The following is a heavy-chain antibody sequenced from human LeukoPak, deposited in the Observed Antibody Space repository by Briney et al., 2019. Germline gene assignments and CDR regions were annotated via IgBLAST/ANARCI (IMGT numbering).Heavy chain of an antibody. CDR3: AGDETNFDY. Sequence: SGGSLRLSCAASGFTFSNYGMHWVRQAPGKGLEWVAVICYDGSNKYYGDSVKGRFTFSRDNSKNTLYLQMNSLRAEDRAVYYCAGDETNFDYWGQGTLVTVSS. CDR2: ICYDGSNK. J-gene: IGHJ4*02. V-gene: IGHV3-33*01. CDR1: GFTFSNYG.